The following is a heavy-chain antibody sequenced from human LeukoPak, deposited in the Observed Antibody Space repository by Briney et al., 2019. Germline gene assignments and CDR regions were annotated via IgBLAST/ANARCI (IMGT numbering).Heavy chain of an antibody. CDR1: GFTFSNYE. CDR3: ATPWDYGAH. D-gene: IGHD4-17*01. CDR2: ISSSGTTI. J-gene: IGHJ4*02. V-gene: IGHV3-48*03. Sequence: GGSLRLSCAASGFTFSNYEMNWVRQAPGKGLEWVSYISSSGTTIYYADSVKGRFTISRDNAKNSPYLQMNSLRAEDTAVYYCATPWDYGAHWGQGTLVTVSS.